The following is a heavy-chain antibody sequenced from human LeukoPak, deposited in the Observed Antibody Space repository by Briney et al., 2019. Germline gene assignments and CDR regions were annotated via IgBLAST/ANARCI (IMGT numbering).Heavy chain of an antibody. CDR3: ARTLREYYYDSSGYFYYFDY. CDR1: GYSFTSYW. Sequence: GESLKISFKGSGYSFTSYWIGWVRQMPGKGLEWMGIIYPGDSDTRYSPSFQGQVTISADKSISTAYLQWSSLKASDTAMYYCARTLREYYYDSSGYFYYFDYWGQGTLVTVSS. CDR2: IYPGDSDT. D-gene: IGHD3-22*01. V-gene: IGHV5-51*01. J-gene: IGHJ4*02.